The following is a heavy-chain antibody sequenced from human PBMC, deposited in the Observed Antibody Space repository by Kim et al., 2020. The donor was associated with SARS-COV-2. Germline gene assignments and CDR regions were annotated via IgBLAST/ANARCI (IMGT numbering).Heavy chain of an antibody. D-gene: IGHD3-16*01. J-gene: IGHJ4*02. Sequence: STNYNPSLKSRVTISVDTSKNQFSLKLSSVTAADTAVYYCARDVGGGGDYWGQGTLVTVSS. CDR2: ST. V-gene: IGHV4-59*01. CDR3: ARDVGGGGDY.